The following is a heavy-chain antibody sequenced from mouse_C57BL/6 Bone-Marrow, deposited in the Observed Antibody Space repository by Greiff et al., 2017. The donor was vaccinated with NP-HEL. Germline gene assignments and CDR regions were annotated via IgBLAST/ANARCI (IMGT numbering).Heavy chain of an antibody. CDR3: ARRNYDYDAFFDY. V-gene: IGHV1-63*01. CDR2: IYPGGGYT. J-gene: IGHJ2*01. D-gene: IGHD2-4*01. Sequence: QVQLQQSGAELVRPGTSVKMSCKASGYTFTNYWIGWAKQRPGHGLEWIGDIYPGGGYTNYNEKFKGKATLTADKSSSTAYMQCSSLTSEDSAIYYCARRNYDYDAFFDYWGQGTTLTVSS. CDR1: GYTFTNYW.